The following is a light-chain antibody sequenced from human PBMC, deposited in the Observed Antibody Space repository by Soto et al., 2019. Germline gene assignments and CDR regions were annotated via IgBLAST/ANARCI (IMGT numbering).Light chain of an antibody. CDR3: SSYTSRSTVL. CDR2: DVS. Sequence: QSALTQPASVSGSPGQSITISCTGTSSDVGGYNYVSWYQQHPGKAPKLMVYDVSNRPSGVSNRFSGSKSGNTASLTISGLQADDEADYYCSSYTSRSTVLFGGGTKVTVL. V-gene: IGLV2-14*03. J-gene: IGLJ2*01. CDR1: SSDVGGYNY.